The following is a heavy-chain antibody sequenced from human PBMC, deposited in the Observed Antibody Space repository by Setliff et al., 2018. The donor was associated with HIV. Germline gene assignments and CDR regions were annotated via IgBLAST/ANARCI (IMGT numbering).Heavy chain of an antibody. CDR1: GGSISTSY. Sequence: SETLSLTCTVSGGSISTSYWTWIRQPPGKGLEWIGYIYTSGSTSYNPSLKSRLTISLDTSKNQFSLKLSSVTAADTAVYYCARQERYCTSADCYRYFNYWGQGTLVTVSS. CDR2: IYTSGST. J-gene: IGHJ4*02. CDR3: ARQERYCTSADCYRYFNY. D-gene: IGHD2-2*02. V-gene: IGHV4-4*09.